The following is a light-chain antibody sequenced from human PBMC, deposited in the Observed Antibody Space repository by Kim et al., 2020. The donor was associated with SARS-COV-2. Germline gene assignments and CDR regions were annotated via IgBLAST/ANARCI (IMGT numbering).Light chain of an antibody. J-gene: IGLJ2*01. CDR2: DDR. CDR3: QVWDSASDHVI. V-gene: IGLV3-21*02. Sequence: APGQTATMTWGGNDIEAKSVHWYQQRPGQAPVVVVHDDRDRPSGIPERFSGSNSGNTATLTITWVEDGDEADYYCQVWDSASDHVIFGGGTQLTVL. CDR1: DIEAKS.